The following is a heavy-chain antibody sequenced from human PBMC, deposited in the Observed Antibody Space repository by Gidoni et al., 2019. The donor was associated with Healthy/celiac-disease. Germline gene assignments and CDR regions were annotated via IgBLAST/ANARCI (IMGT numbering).Heavy chain of an antibody. Sequence: EVQLVESGGGLVQPGGSLRLSRAASGFPFSRYWMHWVRQAPGKGRVWVSRINSDGSSTSYADSVKGRFTISRDNAKNTLYLQMNSLRAEDTAVYYCARGGELEAYYYYGMDVWGQGTTVTVSS. CDR1: GFPFSRYW. D-gene: IGHD3-10*01. CDR3: ARGGELEAYYYYGMDV. V-gene: IGHV3-74*01. CDR2: INSDGSST. J-gene: IGHJ6*02.